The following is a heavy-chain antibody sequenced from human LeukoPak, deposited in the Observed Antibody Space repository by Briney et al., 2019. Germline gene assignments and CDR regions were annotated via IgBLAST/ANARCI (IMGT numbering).Heavy chain of an antibody. CDR2: IYYSGST. J-gene: IGHJ4*02. CDR1: GGSISSSSYY. Sequence: SETLSLTCTVSGGSISSSSYYWGWIRQPPGKGLEWIGSIYYSGSTYYNPSLKSRVTISVDTSKNQSSLKLSSVTAADTAVYYCARVEMATAYFDYWGQGTLVAVSS. V-gene: IGHV4-39*07. CDR3: ARVEMATAYFDY. D-gene: IGHD5-24*01.